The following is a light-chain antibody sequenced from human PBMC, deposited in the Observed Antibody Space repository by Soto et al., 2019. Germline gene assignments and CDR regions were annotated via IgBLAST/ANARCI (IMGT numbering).Light chain of an antibody. Sequence: EIVMTQSPVTLSVSPGERVTLFCSLSQLISSNLVRYQQKPGQAPPLLIYGASIRAAGIPQTFTGRGCGTHFTIAISRLEPEDFAVYYCQQYGSSTRITFGQVTLLEIK. CDR2: GAS. CDR1: QLISSN. CDR3: QQYGSSTRIT. V-gene: IGKV3-20*01. J-gene: IGKJ5*01.